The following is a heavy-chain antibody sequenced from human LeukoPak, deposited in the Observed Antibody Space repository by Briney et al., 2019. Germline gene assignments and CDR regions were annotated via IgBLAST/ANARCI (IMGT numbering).Heavy chain of an antibody. CDR3: ARDMGEEVVPATTDYYGMDV. J-gene: IGHJ6*02. D-gene: IGHD2-2*01. CDR1: GFTFSSYG. Sequence: PGGSLRLSCAASGFTFSSYGMHWVRQAPCKGLEWVAVISYDGSNKYYADSVKGRFTISRDNAKNSLYLQMNSLRAEDTAVYYCARDMGEEVVPATTDYYGMDVWGQGTTVTVSS. CDR2: ISYDGSNK. V-gene: IGHV3-30*03.